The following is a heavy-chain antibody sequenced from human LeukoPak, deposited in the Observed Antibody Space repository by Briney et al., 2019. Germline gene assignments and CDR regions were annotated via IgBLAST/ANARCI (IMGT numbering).Heavy chain of an antibody. CDR2: ISYDGSKK. J-gene: IGHJ2*01. CDR3: VRDFHFQLGIHWFFDL. D-gene: IGHD7-27*01. Sequence: GGSLRLSCATSGFTFSSYAMHWVRQAPGKGLEWVAVISYDGSKKEYADSLKGRFTISRDDSKNTLYLQMNSLRDEDTAVYYCVRDFHFQLGIHWFFDLWGRGTLVTVSS. CDR1: GFTFSSYA. V-gene: IGHV3-33*01.